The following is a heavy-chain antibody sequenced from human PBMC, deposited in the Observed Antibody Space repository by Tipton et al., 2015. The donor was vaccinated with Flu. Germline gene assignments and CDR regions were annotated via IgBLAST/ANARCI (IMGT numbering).Heavy chain of an antibody. J-gene: IGHJ4*02. Sequence: TLSLTCTVSGGSISSSSYYWGWIRQPPGKGLEWIGSIYYSGSTYYNPSFKSRVTISVDTSKNQFSLKLSSVTAADTAVYYCARGVRGPQSRSTIDYWGQGTLVTVSS. CDR3: ARGVRGPQSRSTIDY. CDR1: GGSISSSSYY. CDR2: IYYSGST. D-gene: IGHD3-10*01. V-gene: IGHV4-39*07.